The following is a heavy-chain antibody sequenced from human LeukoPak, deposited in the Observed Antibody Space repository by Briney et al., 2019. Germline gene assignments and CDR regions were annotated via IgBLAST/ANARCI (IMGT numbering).Heavy chain of an antibody. CDR2: IHPGDSDI. J-gene: IGHJ4*02. CDR1: GYIFTTYW. D-gene: IGHD3-3*01. V-gene: IGHV5-51*06. CDR3: AKMYTYGYYQFDH. Sequence: GESLKISCKASGYIFTTYWIGWVRQMPGKGLEWVGIIHPGDSDIRYSPSFQGQVTMSADKSITTAYLQWSSLKASDTAMYYCAKMYTYGYYQFDHWGQGTLVTVSS.